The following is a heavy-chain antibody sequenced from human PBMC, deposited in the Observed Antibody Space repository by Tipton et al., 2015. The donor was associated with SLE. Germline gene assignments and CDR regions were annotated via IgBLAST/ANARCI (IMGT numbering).Heavy chain of an antibody. CDR2: INHSGST. J-gene: IGHJ1*01. CDR3: ASPGSSAPGPYFQH. Sequence: TLSLTCAVYDGSFSGYYWSWIRQPPGKGLEWIGEINHSGSTNYNPSLKSRVTISVDTSKNQFSLKLSSVTAADTAVYYCASPGSSAPGPYFQHWGQGTLVTVSS. D-gene: IGHD6-25*01. CDR1: DGSFSGYY. V-gene: IGHV4-34*01.